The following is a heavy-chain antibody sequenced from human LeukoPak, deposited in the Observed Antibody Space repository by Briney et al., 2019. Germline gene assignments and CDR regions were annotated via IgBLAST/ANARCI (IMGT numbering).Heavy chain of an antibody. CDR1: GYSISSGYY. CDR3: ARLHYYGSGSYYRDAFDI. D-gene: IGHD3-10*01. Sequence: KPSETLSLTCTVSGYSISSGYYWGWIRQPPGKGLEWIGSIYHGGSTYYNPSLKSRVTISVDTSKNQFSLKLSSVTAADTAVYYCARLHYYGSGSYYRDAFDIWGQGTMVTVSS. CDR2: IYHGGST. V-gene: IGHV4-38-2*02. J-gene: IGHJ3*02.